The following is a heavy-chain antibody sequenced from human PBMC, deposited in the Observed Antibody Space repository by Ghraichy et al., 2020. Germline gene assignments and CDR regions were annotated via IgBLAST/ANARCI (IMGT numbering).Heavy chain of an antibody. CDR2: IYYSGST. V-gene: IGHV4-30-4*07. CDR1: GVSISSGGYS. J-gene: IGHJ4*02. D-gene: IGHD3-16*01. CDR3: ASGGVAGLDS. Sequence: SETLSLTCDVSGVSISSGGYSWTWIRQPPGKGLEWIGHIYYSGSTYYNTSLKSPLSISLATSKNHLTLRLTSMTAADTAVYFCASGGVAGLDSWGQGTLVTVSS.